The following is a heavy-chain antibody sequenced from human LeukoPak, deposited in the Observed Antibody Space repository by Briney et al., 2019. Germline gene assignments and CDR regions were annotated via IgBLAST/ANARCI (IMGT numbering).Heavy chain of an antibody. J-gene: IGHJ3*01. CDR1: GYTFSSYA. Sequence: ASVKVSCKASGYTFSSYAITWVRQAPGQGLEWMGWISANNGKTKYAQKFQDRLTLTTDTSTTTSYIELRGLRSDDTAVFYCARVWLPTVVPTAAWGDPFDVWGQGTVVTVSS. V-gene: IGHV1-18*01. D-gene: IGHD2-2*01. CDR3: ARVWLPTVVPTAAWGDPFDV. CDR2: ISANNGKT.